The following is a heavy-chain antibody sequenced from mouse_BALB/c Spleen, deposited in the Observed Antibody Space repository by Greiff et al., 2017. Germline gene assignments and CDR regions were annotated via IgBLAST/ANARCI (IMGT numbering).Heavy chain of an antibody. J-gene: IGHJ4*01. Sequence: EVKLVESGPGLVKPSQSLSLTCTVTGYSITSDYAWNWIRQFPGNKLEWMGYISYSGSISYNPSLKSRISITRDTSKNQFFLQLNSVTTEDTATYYCARGNYVEDYWGQGTSVTVSS. CDR1: GYSITSDYA. V-gene: IGHV3-2*02. CDR3: ARGNYVEDY. CDR2: ISYSGSI. D-gene: IGHD2-1*01.